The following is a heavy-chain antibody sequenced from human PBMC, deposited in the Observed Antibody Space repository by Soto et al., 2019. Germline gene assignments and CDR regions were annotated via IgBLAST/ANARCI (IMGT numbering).Heavy chain of an antibody. J-gene: IGHJ6*02. CDR1: GGTFSSYA. Sequence: ASVKVSCKASGGTFSSYAISWVRQAPGQGLEWMGGNIPILGIANYAQKFQGRVTITADKSTSTAYMELSSLRSEDTAVYYCARDRGGGYDYYYYYGMDVWGQGTTVTVSS. D-gene: IGHD5-12*01. CDR3: ARDRGGGYDYYYYYGMDV. CDR2: NIPILGIA. V-gene: IGHV1-69*10.